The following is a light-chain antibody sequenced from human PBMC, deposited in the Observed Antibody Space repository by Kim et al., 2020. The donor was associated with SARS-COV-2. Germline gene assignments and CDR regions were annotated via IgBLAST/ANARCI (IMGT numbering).Light chain of an antibody. CDR1: QSVSSN. V-gene: IGKV3-15*01. J-gene: IGKJ4*01. CDR3: QQYNNWPPRTT. CDR2: GAS. Sequence: EIVMTQSPATLSVSPGERATLSCRASQSVSSNLAWYQQKPGQAPRLLIYGASTRATGIPARFGGSGSGTEFTLTISSLQSEDFAVYYCQQYNNWPPRTTFGGGTKVDIK.